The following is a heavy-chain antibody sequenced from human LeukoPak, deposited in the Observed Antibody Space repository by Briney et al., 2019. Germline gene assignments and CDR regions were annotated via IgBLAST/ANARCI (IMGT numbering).Heavy chain of an antibody. V-gene: IGHV4-39*01. CDR3: ASSYNWNSGWFDP. J-gene: IGHJ5*02. D-gene: IGHD1-7*01. CDR1: GGSINSSIYY. CDR2: IFYSGST. Sequence: PSETLSLTCTVSGGSINSSIYYWGWIRQPPGKGLEWIGNIFYSGSTYYNPSLKSRVTISVDTSKNQFSLKLSSVTATDTAVYYCASSYNWNSGWFDPWGQGTLVIVSS.